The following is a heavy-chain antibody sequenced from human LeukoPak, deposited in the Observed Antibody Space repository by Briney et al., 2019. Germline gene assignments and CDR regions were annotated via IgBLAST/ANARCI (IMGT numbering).Heavy chain of an antibody. CDR1: GFPFSGYW. CDR2: IKQDGSEK. V-gene: IGHV3-7*01. D-gene: IGHD6-13*01. J-gene: IGHJ4*02. CDR3: ARDWSGSYYLSPYYFDY. Sequence: GGSLRLSCAAPGFPFSGYWMSWVRQAPGKGLELVANIKQDGSEKYYVDSVKGRFNISRDNAKNSLYLQMNSLRAEDTAVYYCARDWSGSYYLSPYYFDYWGQGPLVTVSS.